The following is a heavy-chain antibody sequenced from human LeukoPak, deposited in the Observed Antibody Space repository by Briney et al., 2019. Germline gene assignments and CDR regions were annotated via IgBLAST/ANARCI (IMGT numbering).Heavy chain of an antibody. J-gene: IGHJ4*02. CDR1: GASVATGDYY. CDR2: FYYSGYT. V-gene: IGHV4-61*02. CDR3: ARGAAYYDILTGSWAGFDY. Sequence: SQTLSLTCTVSGASVATGDYYWTWIRQPAGKTLEWIGVFYYSGYTVYSPSLKSRVTISLDTSKNQFSLTLNSVTDADTAVYYCARGAAYYDILTGSWAGFDYWGQGTLVTVSS. D-gene: IGHD3-9*01.